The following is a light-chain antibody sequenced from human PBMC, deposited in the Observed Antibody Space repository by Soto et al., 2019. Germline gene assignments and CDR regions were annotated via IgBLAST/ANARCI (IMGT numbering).Light chain of an antibody. CDR3: QQSENGPLT. CDR1: QDINKY. V-gene: IGKV1-33*01. Sequence: DIQMTQSPSSLSASVGDRITITCQASQDINKYLNWYQQKLGKAPKLLIYDASNLQRGVPSRFSGSGSGTHFSLSISSQQPEDIATYYCQQSENGPLTFGGGTKVEIK. CDR2: DAS. J-gene: IGKJ4*01.